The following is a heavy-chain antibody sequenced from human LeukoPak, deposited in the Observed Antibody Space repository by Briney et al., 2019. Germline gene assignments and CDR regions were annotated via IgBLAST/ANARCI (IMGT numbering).Heavy chain of an antibody. CDR3: ARGGYQLLWYWFDP. J-gene: IGHJ5*02. Sequence: APVKVSCKASGGTFSSYAISWVRQAPGQGLEWMGGIIPIFGTANYAQKFQGRVTITTDESTSTAYMELSSLRSEDTAVYYCARGGYQLLWYWFDPWGQGTLVTVSS. CDR1: GGTFSSYA. CDR2: IIPIFGTA. D-gene: IGHD2-2*01. V-gene: IGHV1-69*05.